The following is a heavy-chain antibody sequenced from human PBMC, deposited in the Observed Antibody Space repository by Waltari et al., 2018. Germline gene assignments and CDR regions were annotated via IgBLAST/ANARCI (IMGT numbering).Heavy chain of an antibody. V-gene: IGHV4-39*01. Sequence: QLHLQLSGPGLVKPSETLSLTCAVSGTSVTTTNYFWGRIRQPPGKGLEWIGRIYFTGSTDYNPALKSRVTISIDTSTNQFSLNLRSVTAADTAVYYCARGIWQQLAHFDSWGQGTLVTVSS. D-gene: IGHD6-13*01. J-gene: IGHJ4*02. CDR1: GTSVTTTNYF. CDR2: IYFTGST. CDR3: ARGIWQQLAHFDS.